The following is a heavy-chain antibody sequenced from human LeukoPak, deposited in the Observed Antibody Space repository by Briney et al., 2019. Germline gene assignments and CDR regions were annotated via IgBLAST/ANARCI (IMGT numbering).Heavy chain of an antibody. CDR3: AKAGRGGAITMVRGVKGDYYYMDV. J-gene: IGHJ6*03. Sequence: QSGRSLRLSCAASGFTFSSYGMSWVRQAPGKGLEWVSGISGSGGRTYYADSVKGRFTISRDNSKNTLYLQMISLRAEDTAVYYCAKAGRGGAITMVRGVKGDYYYMDVWGKGTTVTISS. CDR1: GFTFSSYG. D-gene: IGHD3-10*01. CDR2: ISGSGGRT. V-gene: IGHV3-23*01.